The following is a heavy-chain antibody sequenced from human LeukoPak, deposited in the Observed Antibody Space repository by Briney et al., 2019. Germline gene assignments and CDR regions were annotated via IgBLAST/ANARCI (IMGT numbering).Heavy chain of an antibody. CDR2: ISSSSSTI. CDR1: GFTFSSYS. Sequence: GGSLRLSCAASGFTFSSYSMNWVRQAPGKGLEWVSYISSSSSTIYYADSVKGRFTISRDNAKNSLYLQMNSLRAEDTAVYYCARHGSSSWSTCFNYWGQGTLVTVSS. V-gene: IGHV3-48*01. J-gene: IGHJ4*02. D-gene: IGHD6-13*01. CDR3: ARHGSSSWSTCFNY.